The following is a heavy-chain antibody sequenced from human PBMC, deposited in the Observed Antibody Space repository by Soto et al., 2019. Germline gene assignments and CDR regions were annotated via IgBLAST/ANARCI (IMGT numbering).Heavy chain of an antibody. Sequence: PGESLKISCEGSGYKFGNYWIGWVRQTPGKGLEWMGIIYPGDSDTVYNPSFQGQVTMSVDKYSNTAYLQWSSLQTSDTGIYYCARRSSSSLGSLFDPWGRGILVTVSS. V-gene: IGHV5-51*01. CDR3: ARRSSSSLGSLFDP. J-gene: IGHJ5*02. CDR1: GYKFGNYW. D-gene: IGHD6-6*01. CDR2: IYPGDSDT.